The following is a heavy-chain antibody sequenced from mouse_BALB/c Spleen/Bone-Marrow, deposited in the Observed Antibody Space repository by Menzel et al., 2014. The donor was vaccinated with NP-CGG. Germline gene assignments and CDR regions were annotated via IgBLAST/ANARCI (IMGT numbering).Heavy chain of an antibody. CDR2: IHYSGST. Sequence: EVKLMESGPDLVKPSQSLSLTCTVTDYSITRSGYSWHWIRQFPGNKLEWMGYIHYSGSTNYNPSLKSRVSITRDTSKNQFFLQLNSVTTEDTATYYCARFDGTYAMDYWGQGTSVTVSS. V-gene: IGHV3-1*02. CDR1: DYSITRSGYS. D-gene: IGHD2-1*01. CDR3: ARFDGTYAMDY. J-gene: IGHJ4*01.